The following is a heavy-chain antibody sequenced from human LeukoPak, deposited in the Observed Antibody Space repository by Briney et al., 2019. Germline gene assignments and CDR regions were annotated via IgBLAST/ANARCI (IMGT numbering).Heavy chain of an antibody. CDR3: ASHVYDRGAYYGMDV. V-gene: IGHV1-2*04. Sequence: ASVKVSCKASGYTFTGYYMHWVRQAPGQGLEWMGWINPNSGGTNYAQKFQGWVTMTRDTSISTAYMELSRLRSDDTAVYYCASHVYDRGAYYGMDVWGQGTTVTVSS. CDR2: INPNSGGT. J-gene: IGHJ6*02. CDR1: GYTFTGYY. D-gene: IGHD3-10*02.